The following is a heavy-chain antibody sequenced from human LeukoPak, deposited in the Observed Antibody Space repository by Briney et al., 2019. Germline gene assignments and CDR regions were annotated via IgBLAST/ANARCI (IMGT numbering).Heavy chain of an antibody. CDR1: GFIFSNYG. Sequence: PGGSLRLSCAASGFIFSNYGMSWVRQAPGKGLEWVSAISGSGGSTYYADSVKGRFTISRDNSKSTLFLQMNSLRAEDTAVYYCAKDPRVGSRVATPCHWGQGTLVTVSS. V-gene: IGHV3-23*01. J-gene: IGHJ4*02. D-gene: IGHD5-24*01. CDR3: AKDPRVGSRVATPCH. CDR2: ISGSGGST.